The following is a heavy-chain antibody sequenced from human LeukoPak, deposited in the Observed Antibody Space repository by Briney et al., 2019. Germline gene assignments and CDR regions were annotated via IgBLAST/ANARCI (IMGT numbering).Heavy chain of an antibody. Sequence: PSETLSLTCTASGGSISSYYWSWIRQPPGKGLEWIGYIYYSGSTNYNPSLKSRVTISVDTSKDQFSLKLSSVTAADTAVYYCARYNIATPAYDAFDIWGQGTMVTVSS. CDR3: ARYNIATPAYDAFDI. J-gene: IGHJ3*02. D-gene: IGHD3-16*01. CDR2: IYYSGST. V-gene: IGHV4-59*08. CDR1: GGSISSYY.